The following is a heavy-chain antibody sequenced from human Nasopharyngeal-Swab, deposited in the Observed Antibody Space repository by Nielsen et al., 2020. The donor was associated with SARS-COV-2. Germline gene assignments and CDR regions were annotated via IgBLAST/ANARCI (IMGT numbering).Heavy chain of an antibody. CDR3: ARAMITFGGVTHFDY. Sequence: SETLSLTCAVYGGSFSGYYWSWIRQPPGKGLEWIGEINHSGSTNYNPSLKSRVTISVDTSKNQFSLKLSSVTVADTAVYYCARAMITFGGVTHFDYWGQGTLVTVSS. V-gene: IGHV4-34*01. J-gene: IGHJ4*02. CDR1: GGSFSGYY. D-gene: IGHD3-16*01. CDR2: INHSGST.